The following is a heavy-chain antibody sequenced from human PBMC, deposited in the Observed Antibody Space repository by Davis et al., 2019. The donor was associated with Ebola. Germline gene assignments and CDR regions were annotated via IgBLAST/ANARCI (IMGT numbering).Heavy chain of an antibody. CDR1: GGSISSGGYF. V-gene: IGHV4-61*08. D-gene: IGHD4-11*01. J-gene: IGHJ4*02. Sequence: MPSETLSLTCAVSGGSISSGGYFWGWIRQPPGKGLEWVGYIYYSGTTNYNPSLKSRVTMSVDTSRNQFSLKLNSVTAADTAVYYCARRIDDYPAYFDYWGQGTLVTVSS. CDR3: ARRIDDYPAYFDY. CDR2: IYYSGTT.